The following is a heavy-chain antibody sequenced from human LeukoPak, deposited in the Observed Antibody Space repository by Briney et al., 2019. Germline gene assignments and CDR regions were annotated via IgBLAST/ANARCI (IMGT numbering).Heavy chain of an antibody. V-gene: IGHV3-11*01. CDR3: AREVEMATITDYFDY. Sequence: GGSLRLSCAASGFTFSDYYMSWIRQAPGKGLEWVSYISSSGSTIYYADSVKGRFTISRDNAKNSLYLQMNSLRAEDTAVYYCAREVEMATITDYFDYWGQGTLVTVSS. D-gene: IGHD5-24*01. J-gene: IGHJ4*02. CDR1: GFTFSDYY. CDR2: ISSSGSTI.